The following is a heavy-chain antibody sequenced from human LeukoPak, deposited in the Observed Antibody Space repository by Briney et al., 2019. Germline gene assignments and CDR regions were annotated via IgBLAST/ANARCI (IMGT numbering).Heavy chain of an antibody. CDR1: GFTFSSYG. J-gene: IGHJ6*03. V-gene: IGHV3-23*01. Sequence: PGGSLRLSCAASGFTFSSYGMSWVRQAPGKGLEWVSAISGSGGSTYYADSVKGRFTISRDNSKNTLYLQVNSLRAEDAAVYYCAKEYYYYYYMDVWGKGTTVTISS. CDR2: ISGSGGST. CDR3: AKEYYYYYYMDV.